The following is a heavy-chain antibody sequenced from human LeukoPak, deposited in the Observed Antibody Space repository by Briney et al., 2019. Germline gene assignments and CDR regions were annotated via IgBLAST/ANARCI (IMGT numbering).Heavy chain of an antibody. J-gene: IGHJ6*03. CDR2: IIPIFGTA. CDR1: GGTFSSYA. CDR3: ASDPVGATRYYYYYMDV. Sequence: GASVKVSCKASGGTFSSYAISWVRQAPGQALEWMGGIIPIFGTANYAQKFQGRVTITTDESTSTAYMEQSSLRSEDTAVDYCASDPVGATRYYYYYMDVWGKGTTVTVSS. D-gene: IGHD1-26*01. V-gene: IGHV1-69*05.